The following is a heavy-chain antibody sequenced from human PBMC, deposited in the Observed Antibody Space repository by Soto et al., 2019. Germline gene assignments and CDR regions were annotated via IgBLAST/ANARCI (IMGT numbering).Heavy chain of an antibody. D-gene: IGHD6-6*01. CDR2: ISGGAGST. CDR3: AKAQSSSSSKYYYYYGMDV. CDR1: GFTFSSYW. V-gene: IGHV3-23*01. Sequence: GGSLRLSCAASGFTFSSYWMHWVRQAPGQGLEWVSAISGGAGSTYYADSVKGRFTISRDNSKNTLYLQMNSLRAEDTAIYYCAKAQSSSSSKYYYYYGMDVWGQGTTVTVSS. J-gene: IGHJ6*02.